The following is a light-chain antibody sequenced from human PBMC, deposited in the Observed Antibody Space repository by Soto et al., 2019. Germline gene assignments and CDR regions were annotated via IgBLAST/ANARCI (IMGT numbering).Light chain of an antibody. Sequence: DLQMTQSPSSLSASVGDRVTITCRASQSISSYLNWYQQKPGKAPKLLIYAASSLQSGVPSRFSGSGSGTDFTLTISSLQAEDVAVYYCQQYYIHSTFGGGTKVEIK. V-gene: IGKV1-39*01. CDR2: AAS. CDR1: QSISSY. CDR3: QQYYIHST. J-gene: IGKJ4*01.